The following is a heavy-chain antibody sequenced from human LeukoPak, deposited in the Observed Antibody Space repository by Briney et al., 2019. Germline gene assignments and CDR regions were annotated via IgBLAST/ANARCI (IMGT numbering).Heavy chain of an antibody. CDR2: ISWNSGSI. Sequence: GRSLRLSCAASGFTFDDYAMHWVRQAPGKGLEWVSGISWNSGSIGYADSVKGRFTISRDNAKNSLYLQMNSLRAEDTALYYCAKDTAASYPYYYGMDVWGQGTTVTVSS. J-gene: IGHJ6*02. CDR1: GFTFDDYA. D-gene: IGHD6-13*01. V-gene: IGHV3-9*01. CDR3: AKDTAASYPYYYGMDV.